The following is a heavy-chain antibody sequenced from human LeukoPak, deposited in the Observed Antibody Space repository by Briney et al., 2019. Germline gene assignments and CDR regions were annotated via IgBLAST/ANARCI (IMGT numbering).Heavy chain of an antibody. CDR3: ARDFGRGYCSSTSCYGWFDP. J-gene: IGHJ5*02. V-gene: IGHV3-66*02. CDR2: IFSGDNT. CDR1: GFTVSSKY. Sequence: PGGSLRLSCAASGFTVSSKYMSWVRQAPGKGLEWVSVIFSGDNTYYADSVKGRFTNSRDNSKNTLYLQMNSLRAEDTAVYYCARDFGRGYCSSTSCYGWFDPWGQETLVTVSS. D-gene: IGHD2-2*01.